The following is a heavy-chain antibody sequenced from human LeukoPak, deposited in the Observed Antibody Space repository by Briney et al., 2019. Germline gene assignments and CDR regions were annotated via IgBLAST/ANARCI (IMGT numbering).Heavy chain of an antibody. CDR2: IYPGDSDT. D-gene: IGHD6-13*01. CDR1: RYSFTTYW. J-gene: IGHJ4*02. Sequence: GESLHISCNGPRYSFTTYWIAWVRQVPGKGRGWMGIIYPGDSDTRYSPSFQGQVTISADKSISTAYLQWSSLKASDTAMYYCARLYSSSWAAYWGQGTLVTVSS. V-gene: IGHV5-51*01. CDR3: ARLYSSSWAAY.